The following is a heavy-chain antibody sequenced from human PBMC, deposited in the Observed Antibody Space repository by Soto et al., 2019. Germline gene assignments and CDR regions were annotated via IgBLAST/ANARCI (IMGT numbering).Heavy chain of an antibody. CDR3: ATRTAYYYGSGSLGGMDV. CDR1: GGSISSGSYY. CDR2: IYYSGST. V-gene: IGHV4-31*03. J-gene: IGHJ6*02. Sequence: QVQLQESGPGLVKPSQTLSLTCTVSGGSISSGSYYWSWIRQLPGKGLEWIGYIYYSGSTYYNPSLKIRVTISVDTSKNQFSLKLNSVTAADTAVYYCATRTAYYYGSGSLGGMDVWGQGTTVTVSS. D-gene: IGHD3-10*01.